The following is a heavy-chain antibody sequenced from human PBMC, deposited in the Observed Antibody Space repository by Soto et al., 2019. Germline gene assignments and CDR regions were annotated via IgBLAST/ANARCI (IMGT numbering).Heavy chain of an antibody. Sequence: GESLKISCKASGYSFTTYWIGWVRQMPGKGLGWMGIIYPYDSETRYSPSFQGQVTISADKSISAAYLQWSSLKASDTAMYYCARHLVGATRGNFDYWGQGTLVTVSS. J-gene: IGHJ4*02. V-gene: IGHV5-51*01. D-gene: IGHD1-26*01. CDR1: GYSFTTYW. CDR3: ARHLVGATRGNFDY. CDR2: IYPYDSET.